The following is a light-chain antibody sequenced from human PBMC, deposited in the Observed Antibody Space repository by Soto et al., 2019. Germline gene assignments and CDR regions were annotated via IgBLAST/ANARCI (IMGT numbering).Light chain of an antibody. CDR2: VNSDGSH. J-gene: IGLJ2*01. CDR1: SGHKNYA. CDR3: QTWGTGIRV. Sequence: QSVLTQSPSASASLGASVKLTCTLSSGHKNYAIAWHQQQPEKGPRYLMNVNSDGSHKKGDGIPDRFSGSSSGAERYLTISSLQSEDEADYYCQTWGTGIRVFGGGTQLTVL. V-gene: IGLV4-69*01.